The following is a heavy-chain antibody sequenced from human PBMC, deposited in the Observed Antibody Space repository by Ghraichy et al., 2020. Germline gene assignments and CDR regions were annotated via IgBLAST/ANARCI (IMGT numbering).Heavy chain of an antibody. Sequence: GGSLRLSCAASGFTFSDYYMSWIRQAPGKGLEWVSYISSSGSTIYYADSVKGRFTISRDNAKNSLYLQMNSLRAEDTAVYYCARVGGYCSSTSCSRIAVAGYFDYWGQGTLVTVSS. D-gene: IGHD2-2*01. CDR1: GFTFSDYY. V-gene: IGHV3-11*01. CDR2: ISSSGSTI. J-gene: IGHJ4*02. CDR3: ARVGGYCSSTSCSRIAVAGYFDY.